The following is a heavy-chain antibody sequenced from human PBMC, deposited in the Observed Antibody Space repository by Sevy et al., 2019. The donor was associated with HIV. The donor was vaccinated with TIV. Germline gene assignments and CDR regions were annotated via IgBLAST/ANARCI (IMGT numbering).Heavy chain of an antibody. J-gene: IGHJ5*02. CDR2: IYYSGNT. Sequence: SETLSLTCTVSGGSISSGGYYWSWIRQHPGKGLEWIGYIYYSGNTYYNPSLKSRVTISVDTSKNQFSLKLSSVTAADTAVYYCARAAGDEDDILTGYHGVDPWGQGTLVTVSS. D-gene: IGHD3-9*01. CDR1: GGSISSGGYY. CDR3: ARAAGDEDDILTGYHGVDP. V-gene: IGHV4-31*03.